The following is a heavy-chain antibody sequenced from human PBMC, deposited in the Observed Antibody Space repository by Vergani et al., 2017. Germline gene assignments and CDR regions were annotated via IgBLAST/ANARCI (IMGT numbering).Heavy chain of an antibody. CDR1: GGSISSSSYY. CDR2: IYYSGRT. J-gene: IGHJ3*02. V-gene: IGHV4-39*07. D-gene: IGHD4-17*01. Sequence: QLQLQESGPGLVKPSETLSLTCTVSGGSISSSSYYWGWIRQPPGKGLEWIGSIYYSGRTYYNPSLKSRVTISVDTSKNQFSLKRSSVTAADTDVYYCARAYGDFLLSAFDIWGQGTMVTVSS. CDR3: ARAYGDFLLSAFDI.